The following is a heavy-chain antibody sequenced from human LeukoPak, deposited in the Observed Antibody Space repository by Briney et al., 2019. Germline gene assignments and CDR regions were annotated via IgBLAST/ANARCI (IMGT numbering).Heavy chain of an antibody. J-gene: IGHJ6*02. Sequence: GGFLRLSCAASGFTFSNYAMSWVRQAPGKGLEWVSTISGSGGSTFYADSVKGRFTISRDNSRNTLYLQMNSLRAEDTAIYYCAKDDYSYYAMDVWGRGTTVTVSS. CDR3: AKDDYSYYAMDV. CDR1: GFTFSNYA. V-gene: IGHV3-23*01. CDR2: ISGSGGST.